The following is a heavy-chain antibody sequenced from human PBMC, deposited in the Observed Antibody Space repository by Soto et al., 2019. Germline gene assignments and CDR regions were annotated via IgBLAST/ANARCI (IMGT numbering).Heavy chain of an antibody. CDR1: GGTFSNG. CDR3: ANTRASPLYFDQ. CDR2: IIPVFGRA. Sequence: WASVKVSCKASGGTFSNGISWARQAPGQGLEWMGTIIPVFGRANYAQKFKDRVTITADRSTSTAYMAVSSLRSDDTAVYYCANTRASPLYFDQWGQGTLVTSPQ. D-gene: IGHD2-15*01. J-gene: IGHJ4*02. V-gene: IGHV1-69*04.